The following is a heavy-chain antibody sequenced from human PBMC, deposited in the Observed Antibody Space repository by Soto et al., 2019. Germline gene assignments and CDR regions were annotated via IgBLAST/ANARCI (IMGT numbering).Heavy chain of an antibody. D-gene: IGHD3-10*01. CDR2: IDNNGGI. V-gene: IGHV4-59*08. CDR1: SDSSSSYK. J-gene: IGHJ6*02. Sequence: QVQLQESGPGLVKPSETLSLTCTVSSDSSSSYKWSWIRQTPGKGLEWIVYIDNNGGITYNPSLRSRITITISRDTAMKQVSLRLSSVTAADTAVYYCVRQGFGPLHGLVDVWGQGTTVTVSS. CDR3: VRQGFGPLHGLVDV.